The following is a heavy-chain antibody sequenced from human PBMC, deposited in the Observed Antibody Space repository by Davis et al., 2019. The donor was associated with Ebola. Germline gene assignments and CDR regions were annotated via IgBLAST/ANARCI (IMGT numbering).Heavy chain of an antibody. D-gene: IGHD3-16*02. Sequence: GESLKISCAAFGFTFSGSAMHWVRQASGKGLEWVGRIRSKANSYATAYAASVKGRFTISRDDSKNTAYLQMNSLKTEDTAVYYCTREVSRGDVWGQGTTVTVSS. CDR1: GFTFSGSA. J-gene: IGHJ6*02. V-gene: IGHV3-73*01. CDR3: TREVSRGDV. CDR2: IRSKANSYAT.